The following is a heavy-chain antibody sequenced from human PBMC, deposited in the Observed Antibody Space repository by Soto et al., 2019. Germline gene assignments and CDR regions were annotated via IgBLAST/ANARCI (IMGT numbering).Heavy chain of an antibody. CDR2: ISAYNGNT. CDR3: SRDLRHYYDSSGAWFDP. CDR1: GYTFTSYG. Sequence: ASVKVSCKASGYTFTSYGISWVRQAPGQGLEWMGWISAYNGNTNYAQKLQGRVTMTTDTSTSTAYMELRSLRSDDTAVYYCSRDLRHYYDSSGAWFDPWGQGTLVTVSS. J-gene: IGHJ5*02. V-gene: IGHV1-18*01. D-gene: IGHD3-22*01.